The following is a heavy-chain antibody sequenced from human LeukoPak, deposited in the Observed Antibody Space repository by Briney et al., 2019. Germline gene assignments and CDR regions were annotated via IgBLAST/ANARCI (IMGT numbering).Heavy chain of an antibody. Sequence: PGGSLRLSCAASGFTFSSYSMNWVRQAPGKGLVWVSRVNSDGSSTVYADSVKGRFTISRDNAKSTLYLQMNSLRAEDTAVYYCAAFGDYGDYWGQGTLVTVSS. D-gene: IGHD2/OR15-2a*01. CDR3: AAFGDYGDY. CDR1: GFTFSSYS. V-gene: IGHV3-74*01. J-gene: IGHJ4*02. CDR2: VNSDGSST.